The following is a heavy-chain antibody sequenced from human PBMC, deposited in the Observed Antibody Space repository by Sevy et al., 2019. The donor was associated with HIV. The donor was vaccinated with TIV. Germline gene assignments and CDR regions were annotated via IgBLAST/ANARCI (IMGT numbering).Heavy chain of an antibody. CDR1: GFTFSSYS. Sequence: GGSLRLSCAASGFTFSSYSMNWVRQAPGKGLEWVSSISSSSSYIYYADSVKGRFTISRDNAKNSLYLQMNSLRAEDTAVYYCARHSVVVPAAAFDYWGQGTLVTVSS. D-gene: IGHD2-2*01. V-gene: IGHV3-21*01. CDR2: ISSSSSYI. J-gene: IGHJ4*02. CDR3: ARHSVVVPAAAFDY.